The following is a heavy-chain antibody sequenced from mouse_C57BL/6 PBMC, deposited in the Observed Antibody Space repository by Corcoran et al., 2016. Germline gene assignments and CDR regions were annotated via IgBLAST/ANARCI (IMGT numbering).Heavy chain of an antibody. J-gene: IGHJ4*01. V-gene: IGHV9-3*01. CDR1: GYTFTTYG. CDR2: INTYSGVP. Sequence: QIQLVQSGPELKKPGETVKISCKASGYTFTTYGMSWVKQAPGKGLKWMGWINTYSGVPTYADDFKGRFAFSLETSASTAYLQINNLKNEDTATYFCARLVDYWGQGTSVTVSS. CDR3: ARLVDY.